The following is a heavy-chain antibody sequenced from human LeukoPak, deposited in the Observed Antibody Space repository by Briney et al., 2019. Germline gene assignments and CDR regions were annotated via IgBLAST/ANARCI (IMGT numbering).Heavy chain of an antibody. CDR2: IMPIVDMT. CDR3: ASFTGAARLRAYYYYYMDV. V-gene: IGHV1-69*10. Sequence: ASVKVSCKASGAAFKTYAMSWVRQAPGQGLEWMGGIMPIVDMTNYAQKFQGRVTITADESTNTAYMELSSLISDDPAVYCCASFTGAARLRAYYYYYMDVWGEGTTVTVSS. D-gene: IGHD6-6*01. J-gene: IGHJ6*03. CDR1: GAAFKTYA.